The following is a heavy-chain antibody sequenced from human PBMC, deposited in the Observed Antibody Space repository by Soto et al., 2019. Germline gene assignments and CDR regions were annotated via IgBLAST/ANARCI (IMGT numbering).Heavy chain of an antibody. Sequence: QVQLVQSGAEVKKPGSSVKVSCKASGGTFSSYYINWLRQAPGQGLEWMGEIIPIFGRANYAQKVQGRVTITADESTSTAYRELSSLRSENTAVYYCARDGGRHCGGIDYWGQGSLVTVSS. V-gene: IGHV1-69*01. J-gene: IGHJ4*02. CDR2: IIPIFGRA. CDR1: GGTFSSYY. CDR3: ARDGGRHCGGIDY. D-gene: IGHD1-26*01.